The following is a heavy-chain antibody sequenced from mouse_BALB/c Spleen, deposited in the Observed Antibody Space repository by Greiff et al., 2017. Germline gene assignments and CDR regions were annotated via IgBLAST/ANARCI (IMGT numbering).Heavy chain of an antibody. CDR2: IWSGGST. CDR1: GFSLTSYG. J-gene: IGHJ4*01. D-gene: IGHD1-1*01. Sequence: VMLVESGPGLVQPSQSLSITCTVSGFSLTSYGVHWVRQSPGKGLEWLGVIWSGGSTDYNAAFISRLSISKDNSKSQVFFKMNSLQANDTAIYYCARNGGIITTVVEGAMDYWGQGTSVTVSS. CDR3: ARNGGIITTVVEGAMDY. V-gene: IGHV2-2*02.